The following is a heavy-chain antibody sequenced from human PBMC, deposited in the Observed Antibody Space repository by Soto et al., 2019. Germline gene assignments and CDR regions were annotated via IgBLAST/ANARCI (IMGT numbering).Heavy chain of an antibody. CDR2: IIPILGIA. D-gene: IGHD2-15*01. CDR1: GGTFSSYT. Sequence: QVQLVQSGAEVKKPGSSVKVSCKASGGTFSSYTISWVRQAPGQGLEWMGRIIPILGIANYAQKFQGRVTITADKSTSTAYMELSSLRSEDTAVYYCARVVVADTGGYFDYWGQGTLVTVSS. V-gene: IGHV1-69*02. J-gene: IGHJ4*02. CDR3: ARVVVADTGGYFDY.